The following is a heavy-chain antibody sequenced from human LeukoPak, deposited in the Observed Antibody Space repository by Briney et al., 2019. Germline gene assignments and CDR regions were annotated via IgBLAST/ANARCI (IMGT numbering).Heavy chain of an antibody. CDR3: AKMPGGYVWGSYRIDY. J-gene: IGHJ4*02. V-gene: IGHV3-23*01. CDR2: ISGSGGTT. Sequence: PGGSLRLSCAASGFTFSSYAMSWVRQAPGKGLEWVSAISGSGGTTYYADSVKGRFTISRDNSKNTLYLQMNSLRAEDTAVYYCAKMPGGYVWGSYRIDYWGQGTLVTVSS. D-gene: IGHD3-16*02. CDR1: GFTFSSYA.